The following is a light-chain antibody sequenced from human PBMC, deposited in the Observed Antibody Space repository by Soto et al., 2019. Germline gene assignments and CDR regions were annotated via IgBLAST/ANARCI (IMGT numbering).Light chain of an antibody. CDR3: HQYNNWPPIT. CDR2: SAS. CDR1: HSVSSS. V-gene: IGKV3-15*01. Sequence: EKVMSQSPATVSVYPGERATLSCRASHSVSSSYLAWYQQKPGQAPRPLIYSASTRATGLPARFSGSGSGTEFTLTISSLQSEDFAVYYCHQYNNWPPITFGGGTKVDI. J-gene: IGKJ4*01.